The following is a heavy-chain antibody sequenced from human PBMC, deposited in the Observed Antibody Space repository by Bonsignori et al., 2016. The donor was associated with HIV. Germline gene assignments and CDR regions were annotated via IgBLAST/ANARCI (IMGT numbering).Heavy chain of an antibody. V-gene: IGHV1-2*02. D-gene: IGHD3-22*01. CDR2: INPNSGGT. CDR1: GYTFTGNY. Sequence: SVKVSCRASGYTFTGNYMQWVRQAPGQGLEWMGWINPNSGGTNYAQKFQGRVTMTRDTSISTVYMELSRLRSDDTAVYYCARDSDYDSSGYYSPSFDYWGQGTLVTVSS. CDR3: ARDSDYDSSGYYSPSFDY. J-gene: IGHJ4*02.